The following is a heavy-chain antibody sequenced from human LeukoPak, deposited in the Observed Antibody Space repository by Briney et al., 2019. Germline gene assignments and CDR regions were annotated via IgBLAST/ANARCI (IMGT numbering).Heavy chain of an antibody. J-gene: IGHJ4*02. CDR1: GCSISSYY. Sequence: SETLSLTCTVSGCSISSYYWSWIRQPPGKGLEWIGYIYYSGSTNYNPSLKSRVTISVDTSKNHFSLKLSSVTAADTAVYYCARNFCSSTSCYAYYFDYWGQGTLVTVSS. CDR3: ARNFCSSTSCYAYYFDY. V-gene: IGHV4-59*08. CDR2: IYYSGST. D-gene: IGHD2-2*01.